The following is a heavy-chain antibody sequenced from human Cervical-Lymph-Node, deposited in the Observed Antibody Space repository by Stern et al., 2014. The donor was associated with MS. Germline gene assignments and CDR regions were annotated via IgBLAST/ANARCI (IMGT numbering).Heavy chain of an antibody. D-gene: IGHD3-16*01. Sequence: KESGPGLVKPSQTLSLTCTVSGGSISSAGYYWTWSRQHPGKGLEWIGYIHYSGSTYYNPSLTSRVTISVDTSKNQFSLRLSSVTAADTALYYCARSDRLWGSFDYWGQGTLVTVSS. CDR3: ARSDRLWGSFDY. V-gene: IGHV4-31*03. CDR2: IHYSGST. J-gene: IGHJ4*02. CDR1: GGSISSAGYY.